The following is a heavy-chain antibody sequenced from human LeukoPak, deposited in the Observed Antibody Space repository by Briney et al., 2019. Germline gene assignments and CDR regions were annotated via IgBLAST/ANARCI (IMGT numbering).Heavy chain of an antibody. Sequence: GESLRISCKGSGYSFTSYWISWVRQMPGKGLEWMGRIDPSDSYTNHSPSFQGHVTISADKSISTAYLQWSSLKASDTAMYYCARQGTMVLSFGYWGQGTLVTVSS. CDR2: IDPSDSYT. CDR3: ARQGTMVLSFGY. CDR1: GYSFTSYW. J-gene: IGHJ4*02. V-gene: IGHV5-10-1*01. D-gene: IGHD3-10*01.